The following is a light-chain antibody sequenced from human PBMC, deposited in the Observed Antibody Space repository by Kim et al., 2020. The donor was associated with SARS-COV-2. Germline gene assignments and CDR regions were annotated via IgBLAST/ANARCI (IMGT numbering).Light chain of an antibody. V-gene: IGKV2-28*01. Sequence: PASISCRSSQSLLHSNGYTYLNWYLQKPGQSPRLLIYLGSNRASGVPDRFSGSGSGTDFTLKISRVEAEDVGVYYCMQALQTPRTFGQGTQVEIK. CDR2: LGS. J-gene: IGKJ5*01. CDR3: MQALQTPRT. CDR1: QSLLHSNGYTY.